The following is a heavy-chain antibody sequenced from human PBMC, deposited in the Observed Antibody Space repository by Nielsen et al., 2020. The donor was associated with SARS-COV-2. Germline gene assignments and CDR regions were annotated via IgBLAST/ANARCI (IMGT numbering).Heavy chain of an antibody. CDR3: AREGYCSSTRCYNYYYGMDV. J-gene: IGHJ6*02. D-gene: IGHD2-2*02. CDR2: IYYSGST. Sequence: WIRQPPGKGLEWIGYIYYSGSTYYNPSLKSRVTISVDTSKNQFSLKLSSVTAADTAVYYCAREGYCSSTRCYNYYYGMDVWGQGTTVTVSS. V-gene: IGHV4-31*02.